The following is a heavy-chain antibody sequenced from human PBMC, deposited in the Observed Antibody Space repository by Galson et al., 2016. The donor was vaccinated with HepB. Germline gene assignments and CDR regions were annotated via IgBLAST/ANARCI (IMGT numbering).Heavy chain of an antibody. CDR2: XSSSGSXX. CDR1: GXXFSXXX. Sequence: SVXXXCAASGXXFSXXXMSXXXQAXXKGLXXVSXXSSSGSXXYYADXVKGRFTISRDNAKNSLYLQKSSLRAEDTAVYCCAGEVGPPPDAXAIWGQGTVVTXXX. CDR3: AGEVGPPPDAXAI. J-gene: IGHJ3*02. D-gene: IGHD1-26*01. V-gene: IGHV3-11*04.